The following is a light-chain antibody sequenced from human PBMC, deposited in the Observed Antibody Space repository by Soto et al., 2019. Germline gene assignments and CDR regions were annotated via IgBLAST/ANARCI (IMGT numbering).Light chain of an antibody. V-gene: IGKV3-15*01. Sequence: VKMTPAAVSVSAEECGTLSCRASQGIGDTLAWYQHKPGQTPRLLIYDTPTRATGVPARFRGSRSGPEFTLTINSLQSEDFAIYYCQPSTNLLLTLAGGTKVDIK. CDR1: QGIGDT. CDR3: QPSTNLLLT. CDR2: DTP. J-gene: IGKJ4*01.